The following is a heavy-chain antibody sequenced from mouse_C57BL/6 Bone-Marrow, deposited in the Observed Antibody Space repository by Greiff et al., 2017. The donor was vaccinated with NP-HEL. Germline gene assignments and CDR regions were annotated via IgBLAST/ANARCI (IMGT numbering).Heavy chain of an antibody. J-gene: IGHJ2*01. D-gene: IGHD1-1*01. CDR1: GYTFTSYW. V-gene: IGHV1-55*01. Sequence: QVQLQQPGAELVKPGASVKMSCKASGYTFTSYWITWVKQRPGQGLEWIGDIYPGSGSPNYNEKFKSKATLTVDTSSSTAYMQLSSLTSEDSAVYYCAREGFYYGSSSYFDYWGQGTTLTVSS. CDR2: IYPGSGSP. CDR3: AREGFYYGSSSYFDY.